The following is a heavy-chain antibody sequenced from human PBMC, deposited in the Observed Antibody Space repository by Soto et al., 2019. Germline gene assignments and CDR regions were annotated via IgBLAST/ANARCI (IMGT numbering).Heavy chain of an antibody. V-gene: IGHV3-66*01. Sequence: EVQLVESGGGLVQPGGSLRLSCAASGFTVSSNYMSWVRQAPGKGLERVSIIYSGGTTYYADSVKGRFTISRDNSKNTLYLQMNSVRAEDTAVYYCARAGISQAAGSSLDCCPIDSWGQGTLVTVSS. CDR2: IYSGGTT. CDR1: GFTVSSNY. J-gene: IGHJ4*02. CDR3: ARAGISQAAGSSLDCCPIDS. D-gene: IGHD6-13*01.